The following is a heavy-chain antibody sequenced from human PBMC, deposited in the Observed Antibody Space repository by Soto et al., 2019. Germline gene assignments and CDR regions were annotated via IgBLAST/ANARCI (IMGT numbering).Heavy chain of an antibody. V-gene: IGHV1-2*02. D-gene: IGHD2-8*02. CDR1: RYIFTAYF. CDR3: AMDCSGGVCHLNG. J-gene: IGHJ6*02. Sequence: QVQLVQSGAEVKKPGASVKVSCKAPRYIFTAYFMHWVRQAPGQGLEWMGWINPNNGATHYGLSFQGRVTMTTDTSTSTAYMELRSLTSDDTAVYYCAMDCSGGVCHLNGWGQGTTVTVSS. CDR2: INPNNGAT.